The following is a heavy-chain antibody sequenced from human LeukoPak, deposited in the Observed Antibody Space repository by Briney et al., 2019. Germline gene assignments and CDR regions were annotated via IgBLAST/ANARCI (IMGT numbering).Heavy chain of an antibody. CDR1: GGSISSYY. CDR3: ARDHGFSGGMDV. V-gene: IGHV4-59*01. Sequence: NSSETLSLTCTVSGGSISSYYWSWIRRPPGKGLEWIGYIYYSGSTNYNPSLKSRVTISVDTSKNQFSLKLSSVTAADTAVYYCARDHGFSGGMDVWGQGTTVTVSS. CDR2: IYYSGST. D-gene: IGHD5-24*01. J-gene: IGHJ6*02.